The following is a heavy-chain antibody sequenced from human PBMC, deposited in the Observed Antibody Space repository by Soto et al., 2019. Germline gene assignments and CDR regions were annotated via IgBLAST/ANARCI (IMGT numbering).Heavy chain of an antibody. J-gene: IGHJ5*02. Sequence: SETLSLTCTVSGGSISSSSYYWGWIRQPPGKGLEWIGSIYYSGSTYYNPSLKSRVTISVDTSKNQFSLKLSSVTAADTAVYYCARLRTDIVVVPVPNWFDTWGQGTLVTVSS. V-gene: IGHV4-39*01. CDR2: IYYSGST. D-gene: IGHD2-2*01. CDR3: ARLRTDIVVVPVPNWFDT. CDR1: GGSISSSSYY.